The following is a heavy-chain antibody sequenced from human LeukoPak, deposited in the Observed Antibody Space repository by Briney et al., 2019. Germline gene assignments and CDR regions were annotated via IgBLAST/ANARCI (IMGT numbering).Heavy chain of an antibody. Sequence: GESLKISCKGSGYSLTSYWIGWVRQMPGKGLEWMGIIYPGDSDTRYSPSFQGQVTISADKSISTAYLQWSSLKASDTAMYYCARIRVDYYYYMDVWGKGTTVTISS. CDR2: IYPGDSDT. J-gene: IGHJ6*03. CDR1: GYSLTSYW. CDR3: ARIRVDYYYYMDV. V-gene: IGHV5-51*01. D-gene: IGHD3-10*01.